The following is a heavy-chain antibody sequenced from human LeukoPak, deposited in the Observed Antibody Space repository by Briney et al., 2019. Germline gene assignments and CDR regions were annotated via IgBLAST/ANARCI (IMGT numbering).Heavy chain of an antibody. CDR3: AKDGADFWSGYEYFDY. J-gene: IGHJ4*02. CDR1: GFTFSSYG. D-gene: IGHD3-3*01. Sequence: GGSLRLSCAASGFTFSSYGMHWVRQAPGKGLEWVAFIRYDGSNKYYADSVKGRFTISRDNSKNTLYLQMNSLRAEDTAVYYCAKDGADFWSGYEYFDYWGQGTLVTVSS. CDR2: IRYDGSNK. V-gene: IGHV3-30*02.